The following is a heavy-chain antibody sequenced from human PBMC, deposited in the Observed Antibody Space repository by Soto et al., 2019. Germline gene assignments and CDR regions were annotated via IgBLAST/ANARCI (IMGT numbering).Heavy chain of an antibody. V-gene: IGHV4-59*01. CDR1: GGSISSYY. J-gene: IGHJ6*02. CDR3: ARDHVRVEKDYYYYYGMDV. Sequence: SETLSLTCTVSGGSISSYYWSWIRQPPGKGLEWIGYIYYSRSTNYNPSLKSRVTISVDTSKNQFSLKLSSVTAADTAVYYCARDHVRVEKDYYYYYGMDVWGQGTTVTVSS. CDR2: IYYSRST.